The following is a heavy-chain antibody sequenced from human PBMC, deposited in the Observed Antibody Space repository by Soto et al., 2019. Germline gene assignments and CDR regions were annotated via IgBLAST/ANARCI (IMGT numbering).Heavy chain of an antibody. CDR3: ARDRLDDYGDYFLDRHVTNI. Sequence: GASVKVSCKASGGTFSSYAISWVRQAPGQGLEWMGGIIPIFGTANYAQKFQGRVTITADESTSTAYIELSSLRSEDTAVYYCARDRLDDYGDYFLDRHVTNIWGQATMVT. V-gene: IGHV1-69*13. D-gene: IGHD4-17*01. CDR1: GGTFSSYA. J-gene: IGHJ3*02. CDR2: IIPIFGTA.